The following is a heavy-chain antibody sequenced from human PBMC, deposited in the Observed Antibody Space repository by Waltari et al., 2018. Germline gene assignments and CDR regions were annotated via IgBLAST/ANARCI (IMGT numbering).Heavy chain of an antibody. CDR3: ATPRGYGSGSYYNFDY. J-gene: IGHJ4*02. CDR1: GGSIRSGGYY. V-gene: IGHV4-31*09. D-gene: IGHD3-10*01. CDR2: IYHSGST. Sequence: QVQLQESGPGLVKPSQTLSLTCTVSGGSIRSGGYYWSWIRQHPGKGLEWIGYIYHSGSTYYNPSRKSRVTISVDRSKNQFSLKLSSVTAADTAVYYCATPRGYGSGSYYNFDYWGQGTLVTVSS.